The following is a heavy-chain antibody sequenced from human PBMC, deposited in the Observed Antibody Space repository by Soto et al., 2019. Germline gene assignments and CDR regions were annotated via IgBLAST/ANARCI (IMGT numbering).Heavy chain of an antibody. J-gene: IGHJ3*02. Sequence: GGSLRLSCAASGFTFSSYGMHWVRQAPGKGLEWVAVISYDGSNKYYADSVKGRFTISRDNSKNTLYLQMNSLRAEDTAVYYCAKEVKSGSYYRGAFDIWGQGTMVTVSS. CDR1: GFTFSSYG. D-gene: IGHD1-26*01. V-gene: IGHV3-30*18. CDR2: ISYDGSNK. CDR3: AKEVKSGSYYRGAFDI.